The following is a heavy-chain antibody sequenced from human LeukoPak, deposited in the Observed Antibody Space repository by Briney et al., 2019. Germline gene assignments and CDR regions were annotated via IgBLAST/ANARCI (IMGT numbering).Heavy chain of an antibody. CDR2: IKEDGSDK. J-gene: IGHJ4*02. CDR1: GFSFSSYW. D-gene: IGHD3-10*01. V-gene: IGHV3-7*01. CDR3: VLLSLTPG. Sequence: GGSLRLSCAASGFSFSSYWMAWVRQAPGKGLEWVANIKEDGSDKNYVESMKGRFTISRDNAKNSVYLQMNSLRGEDTAVYYCVLLSLTPGWGQGTLVTVSS.